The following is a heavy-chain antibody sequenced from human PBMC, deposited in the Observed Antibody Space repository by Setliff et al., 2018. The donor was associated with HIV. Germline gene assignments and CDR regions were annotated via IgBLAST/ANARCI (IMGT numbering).Heavy chain of an antibody. D-gene: IGHD2-2*01. V-gene: IGHV1-24*01. J-gene: IGHJ6*03. CDR2: FDPEKGET. CDR1: GYTLTKLS. CDR3: ARGRGYCSSHGCFYYYMDV. Sequence: KVSCKVSGYTLTKLSIHWVRQAPGKGLEWMGGFDPEKGETVYAQKLQGRVTMTDDTSTDTAYMELSSLRSEDTAVYFCARGRGYCSSHGCFYYYMDVWAEGTTVTVSS.